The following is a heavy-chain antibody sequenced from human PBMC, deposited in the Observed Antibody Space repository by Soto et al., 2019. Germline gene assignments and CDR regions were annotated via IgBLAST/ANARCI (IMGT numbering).Heavy chain of an antibody. CDR2: VYWDDDK. D-gene: IGHD3-22*01. Sequence: QITLKESGPTLVKPTQTLTLTCTFSGFSLSTSGVSVGWIRQPPGKALEWLALVYWDDDKRYSPSLNSRLTITKDTSKNQVVLTMTNMDPVDTATYYCAHLNTGHRSGYYLDYWGQGTLVTVSS. CDR1: GFSLSTSGVS. J-gene: IGHJ4*02. CDR3: AHLNTGHRSGYYLDY. V-gene: IGHV2-5*02.